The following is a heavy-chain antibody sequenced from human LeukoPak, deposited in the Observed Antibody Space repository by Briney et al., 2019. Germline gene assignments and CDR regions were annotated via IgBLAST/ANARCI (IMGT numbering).Heavy chain of an antibody. CDR2: IYYSGST. V-gene: IGHV4-31*03. J-gene: IGHJ4*02. CDR3: ARVSGIASCYNDY. Sequence: KSSETLSLTCTVSGGSISSGGYYWSWIRQHPGKGLEWIGYIYYSGSTNYNPSLKSRVTISVDTSKNQFSLKLSSVTAADTAVYYCARVSGIASCYNDYWGQGTLVTVSS. CDR1: GGSISSGGYY. D-gene: IGHD2-2*02.